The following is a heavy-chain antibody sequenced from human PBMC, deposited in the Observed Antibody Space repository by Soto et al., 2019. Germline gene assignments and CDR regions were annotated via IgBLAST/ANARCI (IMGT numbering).Heavy chain of an antibody. J-gene: IGHJ5*02. Sequence: QVQLQESGPGLVKPSETLSLTCTVSGGSVSSGRYYWGWIRQPPGKGLEWIGYIYHSWSTNYNPSLKSRVTISVDTSKNQFSVSLTSVTAADTAVYYCARLSAAWFDPWGQGTLVTVAS. D-gene: IGHD6-19*01. V-gene: IGHV4-61*01. CDR1: GGSVSSGRYY. CDR3: ARLSAAWFDP. CDR2: IYHSWST.